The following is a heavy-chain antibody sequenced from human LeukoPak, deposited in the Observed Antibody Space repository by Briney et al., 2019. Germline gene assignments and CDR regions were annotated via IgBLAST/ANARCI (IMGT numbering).Heavy chain of an antibody. J-gene: IGHJ6*02. CDR1: GFTFSSYW. Sequence: GGSLRLSCAASGFTFSSYWMSWVRQAPGKGLEWVSTISGSGGRTYYADSVKGRFAISRDNSKNTLYLQMNSLTAEDTAEYFCAKDPSIAHYGMDVWGQGTTVTVSS. CDR3: AKDPSIAHYGMDV. V-gene: IGHV3-23*01. CDR2: ISGSGGRT.